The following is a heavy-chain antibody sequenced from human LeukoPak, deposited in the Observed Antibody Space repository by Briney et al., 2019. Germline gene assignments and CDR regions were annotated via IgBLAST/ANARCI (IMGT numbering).Heavy chain of an antibody. Sequence: QSGGSLRLSCAVSGFTFSSYWMHWVRQAPGKGLVWVSRINSDGSSTSYGDSMKGRFTISRDNAKNTLYLQMNSLRAEDTAVYYCARTGVVVTLGYHYYYMDVWGKGTTVTVSS. CDR2: INSDGSST. D-gene: IGHD2-21*02. CDR1: GFTFSSYW. CDR3: ARTGVVVTLGYHYYYMDV. J-gene: IGHJ6*03. V-gene: IGHV3-74*01.